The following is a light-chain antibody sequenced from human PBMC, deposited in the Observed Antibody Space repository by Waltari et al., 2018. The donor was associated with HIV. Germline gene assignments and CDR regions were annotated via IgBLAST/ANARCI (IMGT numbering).Light chain of an antibody. V-gene: IGLV1-40*01. J-gene: IGLJ2*01. CDR1: SSNIGARYD. CDR2: KST. Sequence: QSMLTQPPSVSGAPGQRVTISCSGSSSNIGARYDVHGYQHIPGTAPKLLIYKSTNRPSAVPDRFSACTSGTSASLAITGVQAEDEADYYCQSFDSVVTSAVFGGGTKLTVL. CDR3: QSFDSVVTSAV.